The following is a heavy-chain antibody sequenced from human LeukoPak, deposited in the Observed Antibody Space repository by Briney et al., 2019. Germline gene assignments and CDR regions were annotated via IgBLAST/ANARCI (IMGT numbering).Heavy chain of an antibody. D-gene: IGHD2-21*02. J-gene: IGHJ3*01. V-gene: IGHV3-7*03. CDR3: ARDCGSDCSQAFDL. Sequence: GWFLRLCWAAAGITTGSYWMSGVRQAAGGRLELVVVIKQDGTQKYFRDSLEGRITSARDNIKNSLYLQVNSLRVEDTAVYYCARDCGSDCSQAFDLWGQGTMVTVSS. CDR2: IKQDGTQK. CDR1: GITTGSYW.